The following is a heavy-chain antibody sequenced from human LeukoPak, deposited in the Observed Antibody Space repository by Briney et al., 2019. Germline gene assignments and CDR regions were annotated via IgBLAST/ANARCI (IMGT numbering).Heavy chain of an antibody. Sequence: GGSLRLSCAASGFTFSSYAMSWVRQAPGKGLEWVSAISGSGGSTYYADSVKGRFTISRDNSKNTLYLQMNSLRAEDTAVYYCAKFGTAARPHYYYYMDVWGKGTTVTVSS. V-gene: IGHV3-23*01. CDR2: ISGSGGST. J-gene: IGHJ6*03. D-gene: IGHD6-6*01. CDR3: AKFGTAARPHYYYYMDV. CDR1: GFTFSSYA.